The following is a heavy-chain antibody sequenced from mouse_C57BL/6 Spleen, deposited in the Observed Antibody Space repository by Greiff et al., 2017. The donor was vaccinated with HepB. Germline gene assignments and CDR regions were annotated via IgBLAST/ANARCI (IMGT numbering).Heavy chain of an antibody. J-gene: IGHJ4*01. CDR1: GYAFSSSW. CDR3: ARSGSSSYYAMDY. CDR2: IYPGDGDT. Sequence: QVQLKESGPELVKPGASVKISCKASGYAFSSSWMNWVKQRPGKGLEWIGRIYPGDGDTNYNGKFKGKATLTADKSSSTAYMQLSSLTSEDSAVYFCARSGSSSYYAMDYWGQGTSVTVSS. D-gene: IGHD1-1*01. V-gene: IGHV1-82*01.